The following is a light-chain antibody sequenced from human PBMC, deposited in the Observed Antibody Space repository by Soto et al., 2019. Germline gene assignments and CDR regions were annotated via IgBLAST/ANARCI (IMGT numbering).Light chain of an antibody. CDR3: QQYGSSPEGT. Sequence: EIVLTQSPGTLSLSPGERATLSCRASQSVSSSYLAWYQQKPGQAPRLLIYGASSRATGIPDRFSGSGSGTDFTLTISRLEPEDFAVYYCQQYGSSPEGTFGQGTKVELQ. CDR2: GAS. J-gene: IGKJ1*01. CDR1: QSVSSSY. V-gene: IGKV3-20*01.